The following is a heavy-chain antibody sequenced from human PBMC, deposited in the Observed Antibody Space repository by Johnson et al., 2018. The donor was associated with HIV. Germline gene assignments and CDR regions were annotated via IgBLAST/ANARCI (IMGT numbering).Heavy chain of an antibody. Sequence: VQLVESGGGLVQPGGSLRLSCAASGFTFSRYWMNWFRQAPGKGLVWVSRINSDGSSTSYADTEKGRFTISRDNAKNTLYLQMNSLRAEDTAVYYCAREGEGYSSSWYDAFDIWGQGTMVTVSS. CDR3: AREGEGYSSSWYDAFDI. D-gene: IGHD6-13*01. CDR2: INSDGSST. CDR1: GFTFSRYW. J-gene: IGHJ3*02. V-gene: IGHV3-74*01.